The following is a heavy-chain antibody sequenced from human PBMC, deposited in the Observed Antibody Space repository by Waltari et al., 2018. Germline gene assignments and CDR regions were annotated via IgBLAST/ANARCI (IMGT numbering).Heavy chain of an antibody. V-gene: IGHV4-34*01. CDR3: AARLRNGGNVFY. Sequence: QVQLQQWGAGLLKPSETLSLTCAVYGGSFSGYYWSWIRQPPGKGLEWIGEINHSGSTNYNPSLKSRVTISVDTSKNQFSLKLSSVTAADTAVYYCAARLRNGGNVFYWGQGTLVTVSS. CDR1: GGSFSGYY. J-gene: IGHJ4*02. D-gene: IGHD2-15*01. CDR2: INHSGST.